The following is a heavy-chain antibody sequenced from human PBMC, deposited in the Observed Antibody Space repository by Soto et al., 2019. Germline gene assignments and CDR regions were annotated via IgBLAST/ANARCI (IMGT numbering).Heavy chain of an antibody. D-gene: IGHD3-9*01. Sequence: SETLSLTCTVSGGSISSYYWSWIRQPPGKGLEWIGYIYYTGSTSYNPSLRRRVTFSADSSRGQFSLRLNSVTAADTAVYYCARTVLGPDLLADSFVDYYYYMDVWGQGTTVTVSS. CDR3: ARTVLGPDLLADSFVDYYYYMDV. CDR1: GGSISSYY. V-gene: IGHV4-59*08. CDR2: IYYTGST. J-gene: IGHJ6*03.